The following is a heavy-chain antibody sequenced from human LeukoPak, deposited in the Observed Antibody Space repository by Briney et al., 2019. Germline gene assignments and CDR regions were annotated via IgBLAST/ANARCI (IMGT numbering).Heavy chain of an antibody. D-gene: IGHD3-3*01. Sequence: GGSLRLSCAASGFTFSSYAMSWVRQAPGKGLECISGFSGIGGSTYYADSVKGRFTISRDNSKNTLYLQMNSLRAEDTAVYYCAKEITIFGVVKSWGQGTLVNVSS. CDR1: GFTFSSYA. CDR2: FSGIGGST. CDR3: AKEITIFGVVKS. J-gene: IGHJ4*02. V-gene: IGHV3-23*01.